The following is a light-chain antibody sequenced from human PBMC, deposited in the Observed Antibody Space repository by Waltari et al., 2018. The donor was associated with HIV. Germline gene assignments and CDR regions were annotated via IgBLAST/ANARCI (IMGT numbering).Light chain of an antibody. CDR1: SSDVGYYNY. J-gene: IGLJ1*01. Sequence: QSALTQPASVSRSPGQSITISCTGASSDVGYYNYVSWYQQHPGKVPKLMIYDVSKRPSGVSNRFSGSKSGNTASLTISGLQAEDEADYYCSSYTGSNTLGVFGTGTRVTVL. CDR2: DVS. V-gene: IGLV2-14*03. CDR3: SSYTGSNTLGV.